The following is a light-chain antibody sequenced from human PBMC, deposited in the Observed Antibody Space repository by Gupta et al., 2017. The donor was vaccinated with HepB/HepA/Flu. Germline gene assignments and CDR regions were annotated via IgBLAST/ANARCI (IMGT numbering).Light chain of an antibody. CDR2: ECT. Sequence: QSALTQPASVFGSPGQSITISCTGTSGDVGIFDLVAWYHQRPGKAPQLLIYECTKRPSGIAYRFSGSRSGNSASLTISDLQAEDVGAYHCLSYGGRRTFAIFGTGTKLTVL. J-gene: IGLJ2*01. V-gene: IGLV2-23*03. CDR1: SGDVGIFDL. CDR3: LSYGGRRTFAI.